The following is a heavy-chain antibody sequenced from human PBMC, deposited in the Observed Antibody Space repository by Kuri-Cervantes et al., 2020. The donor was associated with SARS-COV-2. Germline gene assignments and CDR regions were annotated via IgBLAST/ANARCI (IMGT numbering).Heavy chain of an antibody. J-gene: IGHJ4*02. CDR2: INPDGSYT. CDR1: GFTFSSSW. D-gene: IGHD4-17*01. CDR3: ARELTVTPPFDY. V-gene: IGHV3-74*01. Sequence: GGSLRLSCAASGFTFSSSWIHWVRQAPGKGLVWVSRINPDGSYTNNADSVKGRFTLSRDNAKNMLFLQMNSLRAEDTAVYYCARELTVTPPFDYWGQGTLVTVSS.